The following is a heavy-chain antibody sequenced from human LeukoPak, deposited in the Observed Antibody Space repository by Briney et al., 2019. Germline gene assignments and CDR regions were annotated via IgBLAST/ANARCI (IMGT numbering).Heavy chain of an antibody. V-gene: IGHV1-69*05. CDR2: IIPIFGTA. CDR3: ASSIYSYGYYYYYYMDV. CDR1: GGTFSSYA. Sequence: ASVKVSCKASGGTFSSYAISWVRQAPGQGLEWMGRIIPIFGTANYAQKFQGRVTITTDESTSTAYMELSSLRSEDTAVYYCASSIYSYGYYYYYYMDVWGKGTTVTVSS. J-gene: IGHJ6*03. D-gene: IGHD5-18*01.